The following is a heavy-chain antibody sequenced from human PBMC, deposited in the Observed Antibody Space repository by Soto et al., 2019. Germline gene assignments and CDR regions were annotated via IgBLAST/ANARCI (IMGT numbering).Heavy chain of an antibody. CDR3: ARGITQGYDY. V-gene: IGHV1-8*01. D-gene: IGHD3-16*01. Sequence: QVQLVQSGAEVEKPGAPVKVSCRPSGYTFTTFDINWVRQAPGQGLEWMGWMSPNSGNTGYAQKFQGRVVMTRDTAISTAYMELRSLTSEDTAVYYCARGITQGYDYWGQGTLVTVSS. CDR1: GYTFTTFD. CDR2: MSPNSGNT. J-gene: IGHJ4*02.